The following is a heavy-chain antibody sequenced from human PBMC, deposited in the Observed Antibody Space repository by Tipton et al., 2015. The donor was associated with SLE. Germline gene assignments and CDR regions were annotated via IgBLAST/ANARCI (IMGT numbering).Heavy chain of an antibody. CDR2: IYYSGST. Sequence: TLSLTCTVSGGSISSHYWSWIRQPPGKGLGWIGYIYYSGSTNYNPSLKSRVTISVDTSKNQFSLKLSSVTAADTAVYYCARARSYGAFDIWGQGTMVTVSS. D-gene: IGHD3-10*01. CDR3: ARARSYGAFDI. V-gene: IGHV4-59*11. J-gene: IGHJ3*02. CDR1: GGSISSHY.